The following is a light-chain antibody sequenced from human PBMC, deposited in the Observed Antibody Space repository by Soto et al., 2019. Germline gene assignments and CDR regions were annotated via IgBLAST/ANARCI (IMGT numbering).Light chain of an antibody. J-gene: IGLJ1*01. CDR2: DDN. V-gene: IGLV1-51*01. CDR3: GSWDSRLSAYV. CDR1: SSNIGGNS. Sequence: QSVLTQPPSVSAAPGQKVTISCSGSSSNIGGNSVSWHQQLPGTAPKLLIYDDNKRPSGIPDRFSGSKSGTSATLGITGFQTGDEADYYCGSWDSRLSAYVFGNATKVTV.